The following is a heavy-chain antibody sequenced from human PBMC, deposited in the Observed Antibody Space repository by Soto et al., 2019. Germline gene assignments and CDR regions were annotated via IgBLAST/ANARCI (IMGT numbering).Heavy chain of an antibody. D-gene: IGHD2-8*02. V-gene: IGHV4-39*02. Sequence: SETLSLTCTVSGGSVSSNSYSWGWIRQSPGKGLEWIGTIYTTENTYYHPSLLSRVTISVDTSKNQFSLKLTSVTAADTAVYYCARDKITGLFDYWGQGTLVTVSS. CDR1: GGSVSSNSYS. J-gene: IGHJ4*02. CDR3: ARDKITGLFDY. CDR2: IYTTENT.